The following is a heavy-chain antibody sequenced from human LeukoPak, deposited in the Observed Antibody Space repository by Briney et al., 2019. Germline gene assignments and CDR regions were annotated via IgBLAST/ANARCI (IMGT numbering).Heavy chain of an antibody. V-gene: IGHV4-39*07. CDR1: GGSISSSSYY. CDR2: IYYSGST. J-gene: IGHJ5*02. CDR3: ARETAWSGYLRWFDP. D-gene: IGHD3-3*01. Sequence: SETLSLTCTVSGGSISSSSYYWGWIRQPPGKGLEWIGSIYYSGSTYYNPSLKSRVTISVDTSKNQFSLKLSSVTAADTAVYYCARETAWSGYLRWFDPWGQGTPVTVSS.